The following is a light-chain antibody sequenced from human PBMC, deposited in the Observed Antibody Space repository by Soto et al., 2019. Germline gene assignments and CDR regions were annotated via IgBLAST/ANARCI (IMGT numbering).Light chain of an antibody. V-gene: IGKV3-20*01. CDR2: GAS. CDR1: QSVSSSD. Sequence: EIGWTQSPGTLSWSPGERATLSCRASQSVSSSDSAWYQQKPVQAPRLLIYGASSRATGIPDRFSGSGSGTDFTLTISRLEPEDFAVYYCQQYGSSPLTFGGGTKVEI. J-gene: IGKJ4*01. CDR3: QQYGSSPLT.